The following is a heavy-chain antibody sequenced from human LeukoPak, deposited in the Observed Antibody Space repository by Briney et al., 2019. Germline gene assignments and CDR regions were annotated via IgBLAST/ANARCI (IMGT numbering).Heavy chain of an antibody. V-gene: IGHV1-69*05. Sequence: GASVKVSCKASGGTFGSYGISWVRRAPGQGLEWMGGIIPMFGTPNYAQRFQGRVTITTDESTSTAYAELSSLRSDDTAVYYCAREGRTYYMDVWGKGTTVTVSS. CDR1: GGTFGSYG. J-gene: IGHJ6*03. CDR3: AREGRTYYMDV. D-gene: IGHD3-10*01. CDR2: IIPMFGTP.